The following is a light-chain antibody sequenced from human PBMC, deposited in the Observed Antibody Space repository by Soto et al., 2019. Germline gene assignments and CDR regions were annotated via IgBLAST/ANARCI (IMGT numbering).Light chain of an antibody. CDR2: AAS. CDR3: LLDFSYFWA. CDR1: QDIRSA. J-gene: IGKJ1*01. Sequence: IQLTQSPSSLSASVGDRVTITCRASQDIRSALGWYQQKPGKVPKLLIYAASTLQSGVPSRFSGSRSGTDCTLTISSLQPEDFATYYCLLDFSYFWAFGQGTKVEIK. V-gene: IGKV1-6*01.